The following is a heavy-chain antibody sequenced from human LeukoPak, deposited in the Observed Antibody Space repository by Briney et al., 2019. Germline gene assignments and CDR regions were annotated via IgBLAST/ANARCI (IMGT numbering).Heavy chain of an antibody. D-gene: IGHD3-9*01. CDR2: IWYDGSNR. Sequence: GGSLELSCAGPGFTFSSYGMHWFRQAQGRGLGWGAIIWYDGSNRYYADSVKGRFTISRDNSKNTLYLQMNSLRAEDTAVYYCARNWGDHFDWLHDYWGQGTLVTVSS. CDR3: ARNWGDHFDWLHDY. J-gene: IGHJ4*02. V-gene: IGHV3-33*01. CDR1: GFTFSSYG.